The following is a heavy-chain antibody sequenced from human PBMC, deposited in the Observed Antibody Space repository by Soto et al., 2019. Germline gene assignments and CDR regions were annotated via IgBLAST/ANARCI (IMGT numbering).Heavy chain of an antibody. CDR1: GGSISSSNW. CDR2: IYHSGST. V-gene: IGHV4-4*02. J-gene: IGHJ4*02. Sequence: SETLSLTCAVSGGSISSSNWWSWVRQPPGKGLEWIGEIYHSGSTNYNPSLKSRVTISVDKSKNQFSLKLSSVTAADTAVYYCARLPDYYDSSGYYYVWGQGTLVTVSS. CDR3: ARLPDYYDSSGYYYV. D-gene: IGHD3-22*01.